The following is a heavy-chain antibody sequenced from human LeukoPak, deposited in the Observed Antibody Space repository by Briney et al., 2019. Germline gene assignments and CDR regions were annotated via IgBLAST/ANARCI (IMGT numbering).Heavy chain of an antibody. CDR1: GGSISSYY. Sequence: SETLSLTCTVSGGSISSYYWSWIRQPPGKGLEWIGYIYYSGSTNYNPSLKSRVTISVDTSKNQFSLKLSSVTAADTAVYYCARYGSSSGWYSPGGYFDYWGQGTLATVSS. J-gene: IGHJ4*02. D-gene: IGHD6-19*01. V-gene: IGHV4-59*08. CDR3: ARYGSSSGWYSPGGYFDY. CDR2: IYYSGST.